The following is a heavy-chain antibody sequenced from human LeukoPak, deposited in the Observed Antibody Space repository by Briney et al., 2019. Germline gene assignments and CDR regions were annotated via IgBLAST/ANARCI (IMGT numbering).Heavy chain of an antibody. Sequence: SETLSLTCTVSGGSISSSSYYWGWIRQPPGKGLEWIGSIYYSGSTYYNPSLKSRVTISVDTSKNQFSLKLSSVTAADTAVYYCARYQRDSSIITMVRGVFDYWGQGTLVTVSS. J-gene: IGHJ4*02. CDR1: GGSISSSSYY. CDR3: ARYQRDSSIITMVRGVFDY. V-gene: IGHV4-39*07. CDR2: IYYSGST. D-gene: IGHD3-10*01.